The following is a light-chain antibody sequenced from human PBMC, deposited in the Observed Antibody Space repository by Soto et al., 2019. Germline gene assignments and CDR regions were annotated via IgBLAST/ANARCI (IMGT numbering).Light chain of an antibody. CDR1: QSVSSN. Sequence: EIVMTQSPATLSVSPGERATLSCRASQSVSSNLAWYQQKPGQAPRLLIYGASTRATGIPARFSGSGSGTEFTLTISSLQSEDFAVYYCQQYENWPPKYTVGQGTKLEIK. CDR3: QQYENWPPKYT. CDR2: GAS. J-gene: IGKJ2*01. V-gene: IGKV3-15*01.